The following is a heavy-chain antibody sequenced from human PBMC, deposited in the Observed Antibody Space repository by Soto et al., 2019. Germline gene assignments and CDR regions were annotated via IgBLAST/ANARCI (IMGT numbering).Heavy chain of an antibody. CDR1: GGSISRGGYY. J-gene: IGHJ4*02. V-gene: IGHV4-31*03. D-gene: IGHD5-12*01. CDR3: ARTNSGYDYGFDY. Sequence: SETLSLTCTVSGGSISRGGYYWSWIRQHPGKGLEWIGYIYYSGSTYYNPSLKSRVTISVDTSKNQFSLKLSSVTAADTAVYYCARTNSGYDYGFDYWGQGTLVTVSS. CDR2: IYYSGST.